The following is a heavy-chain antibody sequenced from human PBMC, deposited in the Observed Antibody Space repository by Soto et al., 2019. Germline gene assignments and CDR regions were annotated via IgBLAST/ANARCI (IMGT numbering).Heavy chain of an antibody. CDR3: SGCSGGACHQNYGMDV. CDR1: GFTFSSCT. Sequence: EVHLVESGGGLVKPGGSLRLSCAVSGFTFSSCTMNWVRQAPGKGLEWVSSISPSTSHIYYADSVKGRFTISRDNAKNSLFLQWNSRRAEDTAVYYCSGCSGGACHQNYGMDVWGQGTTVTVSS. D-gene: IGHD2-15*01. J-gene: IGHJ6*02. CDR2: ISPSTSHI. V-gene: IGHV3-21*01.